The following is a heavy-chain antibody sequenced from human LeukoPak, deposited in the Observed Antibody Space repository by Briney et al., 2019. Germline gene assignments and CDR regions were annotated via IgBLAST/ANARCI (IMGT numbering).Heavy chain of an antibody. CDR2: IYYSGST. Sequence: SETLSLTCSVSGGSITSTNYYWGWIRQPPGKGLEWIGSIYYSGSTYYNPSLKSRVAISVDTSKNQFSLKLTSVTAADTAVYYCAKTGVAMADYYYYYMDVWGKGTTVTISS. D-gene: IGHD5-18*01. CDR3: AKTGVAMADYYYYYMDV. CDR1: GGSITSTNYY. J-gene: IGHJ6*03. V-gene: IGHV4-39*07.